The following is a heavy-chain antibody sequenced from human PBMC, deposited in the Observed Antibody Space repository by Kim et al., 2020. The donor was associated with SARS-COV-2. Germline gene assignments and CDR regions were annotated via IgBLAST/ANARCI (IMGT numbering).Heavy chain of an antibody. D-gene: IGHD6-6*01. V-gene: IGHV3-21*01. CDR3: ATPLPEYSSSSEGWYFDL. J-gene: IGHJ2*01. CDR1: GFTFSSYS. Sequence: GGSLRLSCAASGFTFSSYSMNWVRQAPGKGLEWVSSISSSSSYIYYADSVKGRFTISRDNAKNSLYLQMNSLRAEDTAVYYCATPLPEYSSSSEGWYFDLWGRGTLVTVSS. CDR2: ISSSSSYI.